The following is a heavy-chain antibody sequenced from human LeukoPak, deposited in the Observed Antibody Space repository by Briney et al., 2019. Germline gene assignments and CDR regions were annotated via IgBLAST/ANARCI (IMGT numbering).Heavy chain of an antibody. J-gene: IGHJ5*02. CDR2: ISGSGGST. CDR1: GFTFSSYA. V-gene: IGHV3-23*01. D-gene: IGHD6-13*01. CDR3: AKAGGSSSRYRWFDP. Sequence: GGSLRLSCAASGFTFSSYAMSWVRQAPGKGLEWVSAISGSGGSTYYADSVKGRFTISRDNSKNTLYLQMNSLRAEDTAVYYCAKAGGSSSRYRWFDPWGQGTLVTVSS.